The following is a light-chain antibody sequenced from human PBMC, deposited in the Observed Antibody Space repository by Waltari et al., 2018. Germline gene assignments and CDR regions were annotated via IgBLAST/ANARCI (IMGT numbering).Light chain of an antibody. Sequence: SSVLTQPPSVSVAPGGTARITCGGNHIESKSVHWYRQRPGQAPVVAIPYANDRAAGIPERCSGSNSGNTATLTISRGEAGDEADYYCQVWDANTDTGVFGTGTEVTVL. V-gene: IGLV3-21*01. CDR2: YAN. CDR3: QVWDANTDTGV. CDR1: HIESKS. J-gene: IGLJ1*01.